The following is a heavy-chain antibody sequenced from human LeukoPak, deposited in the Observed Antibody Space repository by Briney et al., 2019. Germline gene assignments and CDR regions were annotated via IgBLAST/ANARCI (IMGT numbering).Heavy chain of an antibody. J-gene: IGHJ4*02. D-gene: IGHD4-17*01. CDR3: ARQRLYGALNFFDY. V-gene: IGHV4-39*01. CDR2: IYYRGST. Sequence: ASETLSLTCTVSGGSISSSSYNWGWIRKPPGKGLEWIGSIYYRGSTYYNPHLKSRVSISVDTSKNQFSLKLSSVTAADTAVYYCARQRLYGALNFFDYWGQGTLVSVSS. CDR1: GGSISSSSYN.